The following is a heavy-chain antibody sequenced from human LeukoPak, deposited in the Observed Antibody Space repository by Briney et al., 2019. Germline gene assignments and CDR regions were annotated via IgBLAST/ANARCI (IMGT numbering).Heavy chain of an antibody. CDR3: AKDPPSLRWPFDY. CDR1: GFTFSTYA. D-gene: IGHD4-23*01. V-gene: IGHV3-23*01. Sequence: PGGSLRLSCAASGFTFSTYAMSWVRRTPGKGLEWVSVITGPGGSTYYADSVKGRFTISRDNTKNTLYLQMNSLRAEDTAVYYCAKDPPSLRWPFDYWGQGTLVTVSS. J-gene: IGHJ4*02. CDR2: ITGPGGST.